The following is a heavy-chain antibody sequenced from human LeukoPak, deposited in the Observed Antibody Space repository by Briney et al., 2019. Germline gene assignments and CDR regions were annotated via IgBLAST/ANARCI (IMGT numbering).Heavy chain of an antibody. V-gene: IGHV3-21*01. Sequence: GGSLRLSCAASGFTFSSYSMNWVRQAPGKGLEWVSSISSSSSYIYYADSVKGRFTISRDNAKNSLYLQMNSLRAEDTAVYYCARGPLTGILLHYFDYWGQGTLVTVSS. D-gene: IGHD6-13*01. J-gene: IGHJ4*02. CDR2: ISSSSSYI. CDR3: ARGPLTGILLHYFDY. CDR1: GFTFSSYS.